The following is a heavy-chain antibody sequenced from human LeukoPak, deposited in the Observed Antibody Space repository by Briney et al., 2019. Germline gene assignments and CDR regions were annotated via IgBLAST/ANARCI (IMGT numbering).Heavy chain of an antibody. V-gene: IGHV4-39*01. CDR1: GGSISSSSYY. CDR3: ARNYGANSPFDY. CDR2: IYYSGST. Sequence: PSEALSLTCTVSGGSISSSSYYWGWIRQPPGKGLEWIGSIYYSGSTYYNPSLKSRVTISVDTSKNQFSLKLSSVTAADTAVYYCARNYGANSPFDYWGQGTLVTVSS. D-gene: IGHD4-23*01. J-gene: IGHJ4*02.